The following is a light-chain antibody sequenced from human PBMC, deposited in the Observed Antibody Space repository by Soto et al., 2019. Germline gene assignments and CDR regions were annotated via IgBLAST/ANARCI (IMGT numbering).Light chain of an antibody. CDR2: DVS. J-gene: IGKJ3*01. CDR1: QSVTSN. CDR3: QQRNTWPPLIT. V-gene: IGKV3-11*01. Sequence: EIVLTQSPATLSLSPGERATLSCRTSQSVTSNFAWYQQKPGQAPRLLIYDVSNRATGTPARFSGSGSGTDVTLTISSLEPEDFALYYCQQRNTWPPLITFCPGTKVDIK.